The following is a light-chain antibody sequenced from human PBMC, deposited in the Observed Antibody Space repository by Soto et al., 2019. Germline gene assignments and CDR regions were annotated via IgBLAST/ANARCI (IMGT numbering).Light chain of an antibody. J-gene: IGLJ2*01. V-gene: IGLV2-11*01. CDR1: SSDVGGYNY. CDR3: CSYAGSYIVV. CDR2: DVT. Sequence: QSALTQPRSVSGSPGQSVAISCTGTSSDVGGYNYVSWYRQHPGRAPKLLLYDVTKRPSGVPDRFSGSKSGNTASLTISGLQADDEADYYCCSYAGSYIVVIGGGTKLTGL.